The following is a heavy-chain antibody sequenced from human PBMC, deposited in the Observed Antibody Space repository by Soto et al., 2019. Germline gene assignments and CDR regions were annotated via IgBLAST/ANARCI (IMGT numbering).Heavy chain of an antibody. CDR1: GGSISSGGYY. D-gene: IGHD2-15*01. CDR2: IYYSAST. J-gene: IGHJ4*02. Sequence: QVQLQESGPGLVKPSQTLSLTCTVSGGSISSGGYYWSWIRQHPGKGLEWIGYIYYSASTYYNPSLKSRVTISVDTSKNQFSLKLSSVTAADTAVYYCARGVVVAATFDYWGQGTLVTVSS. CDR3: ARGVVVAATFDY. V-gene: IGHV4-31*03.